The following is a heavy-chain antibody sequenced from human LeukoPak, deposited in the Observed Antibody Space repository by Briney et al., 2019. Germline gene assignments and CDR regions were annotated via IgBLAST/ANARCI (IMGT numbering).Heavy chain of an antibody. V-gene: IGHV4-59*08. D-gene: IGHD3-10*01. Sequence: PETLSLTCTVSGGSISSYYWSWIRQPPGKGLEWIGYIYYSGSTNYNPSLKSRVTISVNTSKNQFSLKLSSVTAADTAVYYCARQLLGFGAERWFDPWGQGTLVTVSS. CDR1: GGSISSYY. CDR3: ARQLLGFGAERWFDP. J-gene: IGHJ5*02. CDR2: IYYSGST.